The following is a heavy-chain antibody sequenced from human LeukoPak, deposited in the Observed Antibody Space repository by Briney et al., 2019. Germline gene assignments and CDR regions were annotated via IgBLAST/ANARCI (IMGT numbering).Heavy chain of an antibody. CDR2: ISYSGST. D-gene: IGHD3-22*01. CDR1: GDSVSSSRYY. V-gene: IGHV4-39*01. CDR3: ARHGSDYSFDY. J-gene: IGHJ4*02. Sequence: SETLSLTCTVSGDSVSSSRYYWGWIRQPPGKGLGWIGSISYSGSTHYNPSFTSRVTISVDTSKNQFSLKLRSATAADTSVYYCARHGSDYSFDYWGQGTLVTVSS.